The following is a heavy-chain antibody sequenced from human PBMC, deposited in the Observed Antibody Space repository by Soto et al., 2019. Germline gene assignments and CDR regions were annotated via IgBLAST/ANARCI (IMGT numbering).Heavy chain of an antibody. D-gene: IGHD5-12*01. J-gene: IGHJ3*02. CDR3: ARYQVATDAFDI. CDR1: GGSISSYY. V-gene: IGHV4-59*01. CDR2: IFYSGYT. Sequence: SETLSLTCTVSGGSISSYYWSWIRQPPGKGLEWIGYIFYSGYTNYNPSLKSRVTISVDTSRNQFSLKRTSVTAADTAVYYCARYQVATDAFDIWGQGTLVTVSS.